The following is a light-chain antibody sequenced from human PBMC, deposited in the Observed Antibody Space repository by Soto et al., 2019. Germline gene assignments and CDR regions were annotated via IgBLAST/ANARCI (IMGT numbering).Light chain of an antibody. J-gene: IGKJ1*01. V-gene: IGKV1-5*01. CDR3: QQYETFSGT. Sequence: MSQSPSTLSASVRDRVTITCRASQSISSWLAWYQQKPGKAPKLLIYDASSLESGVPSRFSGGGSGTKFTLTIASLRPDDFATYYCQQYETFSGTFGPGTKVDIK. CDR1: QSISSW. CDR2: DAS.